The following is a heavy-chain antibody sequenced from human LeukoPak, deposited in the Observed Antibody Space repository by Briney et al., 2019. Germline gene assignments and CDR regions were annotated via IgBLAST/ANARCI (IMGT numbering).Heavy chain of an antibody. D-gene: IGHD4-11*01. V-gene: IGHV3-7*03. CDR3: AKGGLPLDAFDI. Sequence: GGSLRLSCEAAGFTFNKNWMAWVRQAPGKGLEWVANIKHDGSEAYYLDSVRGRFTISRDNAKTSLFLQMNSLRAEDTAVYYCAKGGLPLDAFDIWGQGTMVTVSS. CDR1: GFTFNKNW. J-gene: IGHJ3*02. CDR2: IKHDGSEA.